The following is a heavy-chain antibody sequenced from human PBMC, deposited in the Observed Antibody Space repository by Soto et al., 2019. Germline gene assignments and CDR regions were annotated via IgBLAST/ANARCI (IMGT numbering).Heavy chain of an antibody. CDR1: GGSISSGGYS. V-gene: IGHV4-30-4*01. CDR3: ARVGYSDRWFDP. CDR2: IYYSGST. Sequence: SETLSLTCTVSGGSISSGGYSWRWIRQPPGKGLEWIGYIYYSGSTYYTPSLKSRLTISVDTSKNQFSLKLSSVTAADTAVYSCARVGYSDRWFDPWGQGTLVTVSS. J-gene: IGHJ5*02. D-gene: IGHD1-1*01.